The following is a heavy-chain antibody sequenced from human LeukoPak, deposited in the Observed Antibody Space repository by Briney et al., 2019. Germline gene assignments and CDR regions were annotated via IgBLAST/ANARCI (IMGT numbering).Heavy chain of an antibody. V-gene: IGHV3-33*06. CDR2: ISYEGSLK. D-gene: IGHD7-27*01. Sequence: GGSLRLSCAASGFTFTLSSYGMHWVRQAPGKGLEWVAVISYEGSLKYYADSVKGRFTISRDNSKNTLYLQMNSLRAEDTAVYYCAKEDWGLYYFDYWGQGTLVTVSS. J-gene: IGHJ4*02. CDR1: GFTFTLSSYG. CDR3: AKEDWGLYYFDY.